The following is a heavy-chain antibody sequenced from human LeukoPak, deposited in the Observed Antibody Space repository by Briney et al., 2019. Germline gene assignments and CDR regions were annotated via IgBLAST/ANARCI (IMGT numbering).Heavy chain of an antibody. J-gene: IGHJ3*02. CDR3: ARAQKYSYDAFDI. CDR1: GFTFSSYA. D-gene: IGHD4-11*01. Sequence: GGSLRLSCAASGFTFSSYAMHWVRQAPGKGLEWEAVISYDGSNKYYADSVKGRFTISRDNSKNTLYLQMNSLRAEDTAVYYCARAQKYSYDAFDIWGQGTMVTVSS. V-gene: IGHV3-30-3*01. CDR2: ISYDGSNK.